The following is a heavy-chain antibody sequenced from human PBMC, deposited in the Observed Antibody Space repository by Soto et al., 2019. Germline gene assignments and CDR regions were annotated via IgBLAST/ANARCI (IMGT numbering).Heavy chain of an antibody. CDR2: IIPIFGTA. Sequence: QVQLVQSGAEVKKPGSSVKVSCEASGGTFSSYAISWVRQAPGQGLEWMGGIIPIFGTANYAQKFQGRVTITADKSTSTAYMELSSLRSEDTAVYYCARGGLGYYGSGSLSYFDYWGQGTLVTVSS. CDR1: GGTFSSYA. V-gene: IGHV1-69*06. J-gene: IGHJ4*02. D-gene: IGHD3-10*01. CDR3: ARGGLGYYGSGSLSYFDY.